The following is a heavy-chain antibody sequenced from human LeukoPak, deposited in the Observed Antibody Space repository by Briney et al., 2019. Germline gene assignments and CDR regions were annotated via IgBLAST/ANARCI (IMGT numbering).Heavy chain of an antibody. V-gene: IGHV4-34*01. J-gene: IGHJ4*02. CDR1: GGSFSGYY. CDR2: INHSGST. D-gene: IGHD3-10*01. CDR3: ARLWFGEFSGTEY. Sequence: PSETLSLTCAVYGGSFSGYYWSWIRQPPGKGLEWIGEINHSGSTNYNPSLKSRVTISRDTSKNQFSLKLSSVTAADTGVYYCARLWFGEFSGTEYWGQGTPVTVSS.